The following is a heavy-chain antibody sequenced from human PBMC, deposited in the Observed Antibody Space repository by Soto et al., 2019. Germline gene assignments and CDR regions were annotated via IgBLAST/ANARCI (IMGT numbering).Heavy chain of an antibody. D-gene: IGHD5-18*01. CDR2: IYWDDDK. CDR3: AHSGWIQLGIDY. V-gene: IGHV2-5*02. Sequence: SCPTLVNPTQTLTLTCTFSGFSLSTSGVGVGWIRQPPGKALEWLALIYWDDDKRYSPSLKSRLTITKDTSKNQVVLTMANMDPVDTATYCCAHSGWIQLGIDYWGQGTLVTVSS. J-gene: IGHJ4*02. CDR1: GFSLSTSGVG.